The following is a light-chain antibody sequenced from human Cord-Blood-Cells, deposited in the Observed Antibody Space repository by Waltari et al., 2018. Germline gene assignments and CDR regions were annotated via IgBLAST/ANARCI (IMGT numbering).Light chain of an antibody. CDR2: DVS. Sequence: QSALTQPASVSGSPGQSIPISCTGTSSDVGGYNYVSWYQQHPGKAPKRMIYDVSNRPSGVSNRVSGSKAGNTASLTISGRQAEDEADYYCSSDTSSSTDVFGTGTKVTVL. CDR3: SSDTSSSTDV. J-gene: IGLJ1*01. CDR1: SSDVGGYNY. V-gene: IGLV2-14*01.